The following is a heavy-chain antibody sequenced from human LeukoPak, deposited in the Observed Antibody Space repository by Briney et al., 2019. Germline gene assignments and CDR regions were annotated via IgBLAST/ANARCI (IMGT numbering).Heavy chain of an antibody. D-gene: IGHD3-10*01. Sequence: GGSLRLSCAASGFTFSDYYMSWLRQAPGKGLEWVSYISSSSSYTNYADSVKGRFTISRDNAKNSLYLQMNSLRAEDTAVYYCARDMRSMVRGVIHFDYWGQGTLVTVSS. V-gene: IGHV3-11*05. J-gene: IGHJ4*02. CDR2: ISSSSSYT. CDR1: GFTFSDYY. CDR3: ARDMRSMVRGVIHFDY.